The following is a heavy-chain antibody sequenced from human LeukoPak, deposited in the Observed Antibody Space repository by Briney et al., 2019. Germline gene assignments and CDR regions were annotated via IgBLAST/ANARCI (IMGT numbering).Heavy chain of an antibody. D-gene: IGHD4-17*01. V-gene: IGHV4-59*08. J-gene: IGHJ4*02. CDR3: ARLGDYEDYFDY. CDR2: IYYSGST. Sequence: PSETLSLTCTVSGGSISSYYWSWIRQPPGKGLEWIGYIYYSGSTNYNPSLKSRATISVDTSKNQFSLKLSSVTAADTAVYYCARLGDYEDYFDYWGQGTLVTVSS. CDR1: GGSISSYY.